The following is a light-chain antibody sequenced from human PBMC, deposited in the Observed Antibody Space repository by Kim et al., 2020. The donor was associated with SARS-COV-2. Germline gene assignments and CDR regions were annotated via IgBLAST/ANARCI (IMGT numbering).Light chain of an antibody. CDR2: DGS. J-gene: IGKJ4*01. Sequence: DIQMTQSPSSLSASLGDRVTITCQASQDISNYVNWYQQKPGKAPNLLISDGSNLETGVPSRFSGSGSGTDFTFTISSLQPEDIATYYCQQYDNLPLTFGGGTKVEIK. CDR1: QDISNY. CDR3: QQYDNLPLT. V-gene: IGKV1-33*01.